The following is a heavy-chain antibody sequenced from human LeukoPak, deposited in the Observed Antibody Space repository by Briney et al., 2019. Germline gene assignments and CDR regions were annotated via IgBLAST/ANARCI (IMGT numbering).Heavy chain of an antibody. V-gene: IGHV3-74*01. CDR3: AKDGGYDFWSGYSPAPYYYYGMDV. CDR1: GFTFSSYW. D-gene: IGHD3-3*01. J-gene: IGHJ6*02. CDR2: INSDGSST. Sequence: GGSLRLSCAASGFTFSSYWMHWVRQAPGKGLVWVSRINSDGSSTSYADSVKGRFTISRDNAKNTLYLQMNSLRAEDTAVYYCAKDGGYDFWSGYSPAPYYYYGMDVWGQGTTVTVSS.